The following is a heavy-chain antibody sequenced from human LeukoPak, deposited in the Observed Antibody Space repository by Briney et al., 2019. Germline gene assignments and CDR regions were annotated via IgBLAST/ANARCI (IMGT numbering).Heavy chain of an antibody. CDR3: ARENPGAFDI. CDR2: IYYSGST. CDR1: GGSISSYY. V-gene: IGHV4-59*01. Sequence: SETLSLTCTVSGGSISSYYWSWIRQPPGKGLEWLGYIYYSGSTNYNPSLKSRVTISVDTSKNQFSLKLSSVTAADTAVYYCARENPGAFDIWGQGTMVTVSS. J-gene: IGHJ3*02. D-gene: IGHD1-14*01.